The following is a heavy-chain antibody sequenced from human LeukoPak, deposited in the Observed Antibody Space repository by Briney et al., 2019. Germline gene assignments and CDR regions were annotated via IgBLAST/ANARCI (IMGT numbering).Heavy chain of an antibody. D-gene: IGHD4-23*01. CDR2: ITPSGST. J-gene: IGHJ4*02. Sequence: SETLSLTCVVYGGSFSGYFWSWSRQPPGKGLEWIGEITPSGSTNYNPSLKSRVSISIDTSKKKLSLRLTSVTAADSAVYYCARHADYGGYLDYWGQGTLVTVSS. V-gene: IGHV4-34*01. CDR3: ARHADYGGYLDY. CDR1: GGSFSGYF.